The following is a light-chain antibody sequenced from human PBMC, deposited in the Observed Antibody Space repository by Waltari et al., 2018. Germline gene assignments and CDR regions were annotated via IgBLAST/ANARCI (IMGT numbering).Light chain of an antibody. CDR1: SANIGNKH. CDR3: ASWDYGLNGCV. Sequence: QSVLTQAPSAPGTPGQSVITACSGSSANIGNKHVNWYQQVPGTAPQLLIFYNDESPPASPVRLSCSNSGTAASPAITGLQSEDEADYSYASWDYGLNGCVFGGGTRLTVL. CDR2: YND. V-gene: IGLV1-44*01. J-gene: IGLJ3*02.